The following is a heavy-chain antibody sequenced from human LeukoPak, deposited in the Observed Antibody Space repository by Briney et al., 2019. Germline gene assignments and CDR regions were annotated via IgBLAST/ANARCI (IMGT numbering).Heavy chain of an antibody. CDR2: LRPASGSS. CDR3: ARGPPESTTSDY. J-gene: IGHJ4*02. V-gene: IGHV1-8*01. CDR1: GYIFTSYD. D-gene: IGHD2-2*01. Sequence: ASVTVSCKASGYIFTSYDISWVRQAAGQGREWIGWLRPASGSSGYAQKFQGRVTMTRSTSTRTAYMELRSLTSEDTAVYYCARGPPESTTSDYWGQGTLVTVSS.